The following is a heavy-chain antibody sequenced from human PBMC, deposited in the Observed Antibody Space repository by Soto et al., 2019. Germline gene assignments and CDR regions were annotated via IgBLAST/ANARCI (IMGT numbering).Heavy chain of an antibody. CDR2: ISSSSSYI. D-gene: IGHD3-10*01. V-gene: IGHV3-21*01. CDR1: GFTFSSYS. CDR3: ARDAAGAYEGSPQNKLKKNNYYGMDV. J-gene: IGHJ6*02. Sequence: EVQLVESGGGLVKPGGSLRLSCAASGFTFSSYSMNWVRQAPGKGLEWVSSISSSSSYIYYADSVKGRFTISRDNAKNSLYLQMNSLRAEDTAVYYCARDAAGAYEGSPQNKLKKNNYYGMDVWGQGTTVTVSS.